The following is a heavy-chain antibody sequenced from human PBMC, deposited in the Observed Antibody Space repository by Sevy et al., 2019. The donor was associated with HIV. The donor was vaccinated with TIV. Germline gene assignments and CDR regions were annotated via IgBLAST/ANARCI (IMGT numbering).Heavy chain of an antibody. CDR3: AKDAYEMLYPYFFDS. D-gene: IGHD2-8*01. CDR2: LRNDGSKD. V-gene: IGHV3-30*02. Sequence: GGSLRLSCATSGFTFSDYGMHWVRQAPGKGLQWVAFLRNDGSKDYYTDSVKGRFTISRDKAKSTLYLQMNSLRPEDTAVYYCAKDAYEMLYPYFFDSWGQGAQVTVSS. J-gene: IGHJ4*02. CDR1: GFTFSDYG.